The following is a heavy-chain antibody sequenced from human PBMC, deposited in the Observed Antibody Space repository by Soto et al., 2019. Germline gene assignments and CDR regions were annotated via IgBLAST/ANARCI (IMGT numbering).Heavy chain of an antibody. V-gene: IGHV3-15*01. CDR2: IKSKTDGGTT. D-gene: IGHD2-15*01. CDR3: XXXSXXXFCDGGSCYSIQTKIHDS. J-gene: IGHJ4*02. CDR1: GFSFSNAW. Sequence: EVQLVESGGGLVEPGGSLRLSCAGSGFSFSNAWMSWVRQAPGKGLEWVGRIKSKTDGGTTDYIAPVKGRFTISRDDSISMLYLQXNSLKTEDTAMXXXXXXSXXXFCDGGSCYSIQTKIHDSWGQGTLVTVSS.